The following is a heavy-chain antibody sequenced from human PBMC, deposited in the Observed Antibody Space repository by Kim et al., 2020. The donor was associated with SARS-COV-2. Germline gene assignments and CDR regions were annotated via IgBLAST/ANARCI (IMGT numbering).Heavy chain of an antibody. Sequence: SETLSLTCAVYGGSFSGYYWSWIRQPPGKGLEWIGEINHSGSTNYNPSLKSRVTISVDTSKNQFSLKLSSVTAADTAVYYCARGPPPLYYFDYWGQGTLVTVSS. CDR1: GGSFSGYY. CDR3: ARGPPPLYYFDY. J-gene: IGHJ4*02. V-gene: IGHV4-34*01. CDR2: INHSGST.